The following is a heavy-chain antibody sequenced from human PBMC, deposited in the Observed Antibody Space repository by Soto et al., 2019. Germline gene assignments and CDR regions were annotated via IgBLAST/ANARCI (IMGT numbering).Heavy chain of an antibody. J-gene: IGHJ5*02. CDR2: INSSSGST. D-gene: IGHD2-2*02. Sequence: RASVKVSCKASGYTFTSYYMHWVRQAPGQGLEWMGIINSSSGSTRYAQKFQGRVTMTRYTSTSTSYMERSSLRSEDKDVYYSERRWEYCSSTSCYTGWFDPWGQGTLVTVSS. CDR3: ERRWEYCSSTSCYTGWFDP. CDR1: GYTFTSYY. V-gene: IGHV1-46*01.